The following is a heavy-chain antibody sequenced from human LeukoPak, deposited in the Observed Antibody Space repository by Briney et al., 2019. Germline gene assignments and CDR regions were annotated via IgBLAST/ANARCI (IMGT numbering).Heavy chain of an antibody. CDR1: GGSISSYY. J-gene: IGHJ4*02. CDR3: ASMYYYDSSGYYDYFDY. V-gene: IGHV4-59*01. CDR2: IYYSGST. D-gene: IGHD3-22*01. Sequence: SETLSLTCTVSGGSISSYYWSWIRQPPGKGLEWIGYIYYSGSTNYNPSLKSRVTISVGTSKNQFSLKLSSVTAADTAVYYCASMYYYDSSGYYDYFDYWGQGTLVTVSS.